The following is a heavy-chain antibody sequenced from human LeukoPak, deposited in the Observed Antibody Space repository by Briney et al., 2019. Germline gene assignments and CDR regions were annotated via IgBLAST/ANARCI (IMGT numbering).Heavy chain of an antibody. CDR3: AKDRVTAAGYYFEY. D-gene: IGHD6-13*01. CDR2: ISWNSGSI. Sequence: PGRSLRLSCAASGFTFDDYAMHWVRQAPGKGLEWVSGISWNSGSIGYADSVKGRFTISRDNSKNTLYLQMNSLRAEDTAVYYCAKDRVTAAGYYFEYWGQGTLVTVSS. CDR1: GFTFDDYA. V-gene: IGHV3-9*01. J-gene: IGHJ4*02.